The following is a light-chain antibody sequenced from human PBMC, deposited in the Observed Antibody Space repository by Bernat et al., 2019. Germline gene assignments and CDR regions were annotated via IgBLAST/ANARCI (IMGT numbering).Light chain of an antibody. CDR3: QQYHSSSYT. V-gene: IGKV3-20*01. CDR1: QSISSTY. CDR2: GAS. J-gene: IGKJ2*01. Sequence: EIVLTQSPGTLSLSPGDTAALSCRASQSISSTYLAWYQQKPGQAPRLLISGASSRATGIPDRFSGSGSETVFTLTISGLEPEDFAVYYCQQYHSSSYTFGQGTNLEIK.